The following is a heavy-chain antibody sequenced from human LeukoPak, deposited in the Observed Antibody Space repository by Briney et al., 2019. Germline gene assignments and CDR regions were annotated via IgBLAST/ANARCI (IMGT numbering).Heavy chain of an antibody. D-gene: IGHD3-9*01. CDR2: FDPEDGET. CDR3: ATASAYYDILTGYPNYYYYGMDV. V-gene: IGHV1-24*01. J-gene: IGHJ6*02. CDR1: GYTLTELF. Sequence: GASVKVSCKVSGYTLTELFMHWVRQAPGKGLEWMGGFDPEDGETIYAQKFQGRVTMTEDTSTDTAYMELSSLRSEDTAVYYCATASAYYDILTGYPNYYYYGMDVWGQGTTVTVSS.